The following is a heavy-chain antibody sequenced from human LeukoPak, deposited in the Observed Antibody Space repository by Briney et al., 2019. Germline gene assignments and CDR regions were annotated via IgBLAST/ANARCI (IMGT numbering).Heavy chain of an antibody. Sequence: SETLSLTCTVSGYSISSGYYWAWIRQPPGKGLEWIGSITHSGYTNYNPSLKSRVTISVDMSKNHFSLQLSSVTAPDTALYYCAREELFYDFWSGSHGAFDVWGQGTMVSVSS. D-gene: IGHD3-3*01. CDR1: GYSISSGYY. CDR3: AREELFYDFWSGSHGAFDV. J-gene: IGHJ3*01. CDR2: ITHSGYT. V-gene: IGHV4-38-2*02.